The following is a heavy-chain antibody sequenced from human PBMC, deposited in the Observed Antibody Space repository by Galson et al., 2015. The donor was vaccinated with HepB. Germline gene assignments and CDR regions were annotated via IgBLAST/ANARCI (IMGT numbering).Heavy chain of an antibody. CDR1: GYTFTSYY. CDR2: INPSGGST. CDR3: AREAAGVTTLGY. J-gene: IGHJ4*02. D-gene: IGHD4-17*01. V-gene: IGHV1-46*01. Sequence: CKASGYTFTSYYMHWVRQAPGQGLEWMGIINPSGGSTSYAQKFQGGVTMTRDTSTSTVYMELSSLRSEDTAVYYCAREAAGVTTLGYWGQGTLVTVSS.